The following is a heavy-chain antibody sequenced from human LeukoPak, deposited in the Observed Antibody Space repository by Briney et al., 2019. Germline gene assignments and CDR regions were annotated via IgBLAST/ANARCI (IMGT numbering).Heavy chain of an antibody. CDR1: GYSFTSYW. J-gene: IGHJ4*02. Sequence: GESLQISCQGSGYSFTSYWIGWVRQVPGKGLEWMGIIYPGNSDTRYSPSFQGQVTISADKSISTAYLQWSSLKASDTAMYYCARVGAGYCSGGACYSLHYFDYWGQGTLVTVSS. V-gene: IGHV5-51*01. CDR3: ARVGAGYCSGGACYSLHYFDY. D-gene: IGHD2-15*01. CDR2: IYPGNSDT.